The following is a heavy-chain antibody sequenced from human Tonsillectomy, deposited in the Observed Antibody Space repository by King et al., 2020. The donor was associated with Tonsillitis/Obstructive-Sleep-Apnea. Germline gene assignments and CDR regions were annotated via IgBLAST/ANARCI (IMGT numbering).Heavy chain of an antibody. Sequence: QLVQSGAEVKKPGSSVKVSCKASGGTFSSYAISWVRQAPGQGLEWMGEIIPIFGTSNYALKFQGRVTITADESTSTAYMELSSLRSEDTAVYYCARGDGYCSSTSCLNWFDPWGQGALVTVSS. J-gene: IGHJ5*02. CDR2: IIPIFGTS. CDR3: ARGDGYCSSTSCLNWFDP. D-gene: IGHD2-2*01. V-gene: IGHV1-69*01. CDR1: GGTFSSYA.